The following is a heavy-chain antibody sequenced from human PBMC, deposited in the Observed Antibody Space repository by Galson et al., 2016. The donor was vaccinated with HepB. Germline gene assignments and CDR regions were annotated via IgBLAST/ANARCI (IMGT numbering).Heavy chain of an antibody. D-gene: IGHD3-10*01. J-gene: IGHJ4*02. CDR1: AFRFSCCS. Sequence: SLRLSCAASAFRFSCCSIKWVRQAPGKGLEWVANVKRDGSERYYVDSVKGRFTISRDNAKNSLFLQMNSLRVEDTAVYYCARGANRGRPFDYWGQGTLVTVSS. V-gene: IGHV3-7*03. CDR2: VKRDGSER. CDR3: ARGANRGRPFDY.